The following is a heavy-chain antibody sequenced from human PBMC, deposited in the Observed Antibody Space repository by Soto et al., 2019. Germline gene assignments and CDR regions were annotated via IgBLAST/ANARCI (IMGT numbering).Heavy chain of an antibody. J-gene: IGHJ6*02. CDR2: IRSKANSYAT. Sequence: PGGSLRLSCAASGFTFSGSAIHWVRQASWKGLEWVGRIRSKANSYATAYAASVKGRFTISRDDSKNTAHLQMNSLKTEDTAVYYCTRHGSTVTPYSYGMDVCGQRTTVTLSS. V-gene: IGHV3-73*01. CDR3: TRHGSTVTPYSYGMDV. CDR1: GFTFSGSA. D-gene: IGHD4-17*01.